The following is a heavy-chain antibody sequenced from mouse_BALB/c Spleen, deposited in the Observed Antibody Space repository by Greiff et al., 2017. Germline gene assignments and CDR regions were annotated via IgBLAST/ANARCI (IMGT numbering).Heavy chain of an antibody. CDR3: ARQGYYGGFAY. Sequence: EVNLVESGGGLVQPGGSLKISCAASGFTFSSYTMSWVRQTPEKRLEWVAYISNGGGSTYYPDTVKGRFTISRDNAKNTLYLQMSSLKSEDTAMYYCARQGYYGGFAYWGQGTLVTVSA. D-gene: IGHD1-2*01. J-gene: IGHJ3*01. V-gene: IGHV5-12-2*01. CDR1: GFTFSSYT. CDR2: ISNGGGST.